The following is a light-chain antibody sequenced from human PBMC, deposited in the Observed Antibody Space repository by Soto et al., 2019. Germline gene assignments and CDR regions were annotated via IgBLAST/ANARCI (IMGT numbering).Light chain of an antibody. Sequence: SYELTQPPSVSVAPGQTARITCGGTNIEIKSVHWYQQKPGQAPVLVVYDDGDRTTGIPERFSGSKSGTSASLAISGLQPDDESHYYCAAWDDSLNGLVFGGGTKVTVL. CDR2: DDG. CDR1: NIEIKS. V-gene: IGLV3-21*02. CDR3: AAWDDSLNGLV. J-gene: IGLJ3*02.